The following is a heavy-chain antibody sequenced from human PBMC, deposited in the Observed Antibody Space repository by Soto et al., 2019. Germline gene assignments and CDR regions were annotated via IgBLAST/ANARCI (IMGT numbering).Heavy chain of an antibody. D-gene: IGHD3-10*01. CDR3: SRVDPGETSPFDH. CDR1: GYIFTSYY. J-gene: IGHJ4*02. CDR2: INPFDGSR. Sequence: QVQLVQSGAEVKKPGASVKVSCKASGYIFTSYYIHWVRQAPGQGLEWLGWINPFDGSRMFAQSFQGSVTITRDTSTTTVYMEVSSLRSDDTAVYYCSRVDPGETSPFDHWGQGTLVTVSS. V-gene: IGHV1-46*03.